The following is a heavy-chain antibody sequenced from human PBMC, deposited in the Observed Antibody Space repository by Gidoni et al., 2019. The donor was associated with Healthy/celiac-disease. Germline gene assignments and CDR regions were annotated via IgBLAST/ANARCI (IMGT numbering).Heavy chain of an antibody. CDR1: GFPFSSYS. CDR2: ISSSSSYI. V-gene: IGHV3-21*01. Sequence: EVQLVESGGGLVKPGGSLRLSCAASGFPFSSYSMNWVRQAPGKGLEWVSSISSSSSYIYYADSVKGRFTISRDNAKNSLYLQMNSLRAEDTAVYYCARDKGHALEFDYWGQGTLVTVSS. CDR3: ARDKGHALEFDY. J-gene: IGHJ4*02. D-gene: IGHD6-6*01.